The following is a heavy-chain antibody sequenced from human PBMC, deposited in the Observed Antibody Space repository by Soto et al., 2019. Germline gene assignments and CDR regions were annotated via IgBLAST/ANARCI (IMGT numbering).Heavy chain of an antibody. D-gene: IGHD3-9*01. CDR1: GVTFSSYA. J-gene: IGHJ4*02. V-gene: IGHV3-23*01. Sequence: GGSLRLSCAASGVTFSSYAMSWVRQAPGKGLEWVSAISGSGGSTYYADSVKGRFTISRDNSKNTLYLQMSSLRAEDTAVYYCAKDKDWAFDYWGQGTLVTVSS. CDR2: ISGSGGST. CDR3: AKDKDWAFDY.